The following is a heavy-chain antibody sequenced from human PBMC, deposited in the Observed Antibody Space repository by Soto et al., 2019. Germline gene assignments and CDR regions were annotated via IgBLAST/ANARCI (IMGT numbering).Heavy chain of an antibody. Sequence: ASVKVSCKASGYTFTSYGISGVRPAPGQGLEWMGWISAYNGNTNYAQKLQGRVTMTTDTSTSTAYMELRSLRADDTAVYYGARISRFGDNPDYWGQGTLVTVSS. J-gene: IGHJ4*02. V-gene: IGHV1-18*01. D-gene: IGHD3-10*01. CDR3: ARISRFGDNPDY. CDR1: GYTFTSYG. CDR2: ISAYNGNT.